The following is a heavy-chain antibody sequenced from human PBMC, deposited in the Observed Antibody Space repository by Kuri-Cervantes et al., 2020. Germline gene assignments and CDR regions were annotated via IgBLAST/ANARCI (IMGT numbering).Heavy chain of an antibody. D-gene: IGHD6-19*01. Sequence: GGSLPLSCAASGFTFSSYGMHWVRQAPGKGLEWVAVIWYDGSNKYYADSVKGRFTISRDNSKNTLYLQMNSLRAEDTAVYYCARDRSRWLASFDYWGQGTLVTVSS. V-gene: IGHV3-30*19. CDR2: IWYDGSNK. CDR3: ARDRSRWLASFDY. CDR1: GFTFSSYG. J-gene: IGHJ4*02.